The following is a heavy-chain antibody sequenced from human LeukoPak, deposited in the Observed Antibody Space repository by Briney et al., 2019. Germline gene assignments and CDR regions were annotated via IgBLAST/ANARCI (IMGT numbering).Heavy chain of an antibody. V-gene: IGHV1-69*01. D-gene: IGHD2-15*01. Sequence: SVKVSCKASGGTFSSYAISWVRQAPGQGLEWMGGIIPIFGTANYVQKFQGRVTITADESTSTAYMELSSLRSEDTAVYYCARDALPDGVVVVAATLNWFDPWGQGTLVTVSS. CDR2: IIPIFGTA. CDR1: GGTFSSYA. J-gene: IGHJ5*02. CDR3: ARDALPDGVVVVAATLNWFDP.